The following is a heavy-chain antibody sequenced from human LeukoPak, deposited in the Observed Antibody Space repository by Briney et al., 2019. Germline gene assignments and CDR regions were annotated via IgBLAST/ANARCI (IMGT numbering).Heavy chain of an antibody. CDR1: GFTFSSYG. CDR2: IRYDGSNK. D-gene: IGHD5-12*01. Sequence: GGSLRLSCAASGFTFSSYGMHWVRQAPGKGLEWVAFIRYDGSNKYYADSVKGRFTISRDNAKNSLYLQMNSLRAEDTAVYYCARDRSVATINFDYWGQGTLVTVSS. CDR3: ARDRSVATINFDY. J-gene: IGHJ4*02. V-gene: IGHV3-30*02.